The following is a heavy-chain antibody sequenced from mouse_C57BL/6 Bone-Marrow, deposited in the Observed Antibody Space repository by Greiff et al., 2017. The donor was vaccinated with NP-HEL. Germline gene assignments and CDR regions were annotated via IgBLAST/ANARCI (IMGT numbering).Heavy chain of an antibody. Sequence: EVKLQESGGGLVQPGGSMKLSCVASGFTFSNYWMNWVRQSPEKGLEWVAQIRLKSDNYASHYAESVKGRFTISRDDSKSSDYLKMNNLRAEDTGIYYCTSSENSNCYWFAYWGQGTLVTVSA. CDR3: TSSENSNCYWFAY. D-gene: IGHD2-5*01. J-gene: IGHJ3*01. CDR1: GFTFSNYW. V-gene: IGHV6-3*01. CDR2: IRLKSDNYAS.